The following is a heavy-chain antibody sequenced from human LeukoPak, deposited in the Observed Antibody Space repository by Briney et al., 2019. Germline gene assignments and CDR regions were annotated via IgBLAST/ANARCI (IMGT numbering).Heavy chain of an antibody. V-gene: IGHV4-59*07. J-gene: IGHJ4*02. CDR3: ARARHRAAVDH. D-gene: IGHD6-25*01. Sequence: SDTLSLTCTVSGGSISSHYWSWIRQPPGKGLEWIGYMYYSGSTNYNPSLKSRVTISVDTSKNQFSLKLRSVTAADTAVYFCARARHRAAVDHWGQGTLVTVSS. CDR2: MYYSGST. CDR1: GGSISSHY.